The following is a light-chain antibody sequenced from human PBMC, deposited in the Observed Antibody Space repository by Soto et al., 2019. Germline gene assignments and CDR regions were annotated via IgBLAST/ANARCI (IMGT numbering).Light chain of an antibody. J-gene: IGKJ1*01. V-gene: IGKV3-15*01. CDR3: QQYNNWSPWT. CDR1: QSVSSN. CDR2: DAS. Sequence: MTQSPASLSVSQGERATLSCRASQSVSSNLAWYQQTPGQPPRLLIYDASTRATGIPARFSGSGSGTEFTLTISSLQSEDFSVYYCQQYNNWSPWTFGQGTKVDIK.